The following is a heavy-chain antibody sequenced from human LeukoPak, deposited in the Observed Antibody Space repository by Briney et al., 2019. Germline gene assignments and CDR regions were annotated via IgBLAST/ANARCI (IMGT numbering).Heavy chain of an antibody. CDR1: GFTFSSYG. CDR2: ISYDGSNK. D-gene: IGHD1-26*01. J-gene: IGHJ3*02. CDR3: AKDSGSYYLEDAFDI. Sequence: EGSLRLSCAASGFTFSSYGMHWVRQAPGKGLEWVAVISYDGSNKYYADSVKGRFTISRDNSKNTLYLQMNSLRAEDTALYYCAKDSGSYYLEDAFDIWGQGTMVTVSS. V-gene: IGHV3-30*18.